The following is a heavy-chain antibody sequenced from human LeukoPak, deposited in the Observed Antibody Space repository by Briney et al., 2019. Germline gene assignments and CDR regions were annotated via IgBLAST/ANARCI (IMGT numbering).Heavy chain of an antibody. J-gene: IGHJ4*02. D-gene: IGHD1-1*01. CDR2: FDAEQDKT. CDR3: ATDMMNGTSWRDY. CDR1: GYSLSDLS. V-gene: IGHV1-24*01. Sequence: ASVKVSRKVSGYSLSDLSIHWLRQTPGKGLEWMGGFDAEQDKTLYAHKCEGRVTMTEDTSTATAHLEINRLTSDDTAVYFCATDMMNGTSWRDYWGQGTVVVVSS.